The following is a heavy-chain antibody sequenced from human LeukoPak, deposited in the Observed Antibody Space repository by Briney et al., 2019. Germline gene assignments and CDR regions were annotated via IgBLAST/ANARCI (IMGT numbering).Heavy chain of an antibody. J-gene: IGHJ3*02. CDR2: IYPGDSDT. V-gene: IGHV5-51*01. CDR3: ARLSRMAATLDAFDI. CDR1: GYRFTTYW. Sequence: GESLKISCKGFGYRFTTYWIGWVRQMPGKGLEWMGIIYPGDSDTRYSPSFQGRVTISADKSITTAYLQWTSLKASDTAMYYCARLSRMAATLDAFDIWGQGTMVTVSS. D-gene: IGHD5-24*01.